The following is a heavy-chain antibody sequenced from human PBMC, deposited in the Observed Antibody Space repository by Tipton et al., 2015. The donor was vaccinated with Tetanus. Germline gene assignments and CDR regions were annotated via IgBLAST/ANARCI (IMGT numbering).Heavy chain of an antibody. CDR1: GLTFDDYA. D-gene: IGHD2-15*01. V-gene: IGHV3-23*01. CDR3: VKDAAGVGFFDY. J-gene: IGHJ4*02. Sequence: SLRLSCAASGLTFDDYAMNWVRQAPGKGLDWVARINSRGETTYYADSVRGRFTISRDNSENTLLLQMDSLGAEDTAIYYWVKDAAGVGFFDYWGQGALVTVSS. CDR2: INSRGETT.